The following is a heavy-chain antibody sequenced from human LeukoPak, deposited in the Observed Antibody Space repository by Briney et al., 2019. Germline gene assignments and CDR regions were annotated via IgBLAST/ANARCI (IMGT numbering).Heavy chain of an antibody. D-gene: IGHD1-26*01. CDR3: ARDRNIVGATLSGNDY. Sequence: SVKVSCKASGGTFSIYGISWVRQAPGQGLEWMGGIIPIYGITSYAQKFQGRVTLTADESTSTAYMELSSLRSDDTAVYYCARDRNIVGATLSGNDYWGQGTLVTVSS. J-gene: IGHJ4*02. V-gene: IGHV1-69*13. CDR2: IIPIYGIT. CDR1: GGTFSIYG.